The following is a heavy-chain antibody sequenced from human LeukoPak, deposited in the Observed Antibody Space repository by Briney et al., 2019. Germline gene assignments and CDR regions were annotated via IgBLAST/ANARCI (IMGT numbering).Heavy chain of an antibody. J-gene: IGHJ4*02. V-gene: IGHV3-23*01. D-gene: IGHD3-9*01. Sequence: GGSLRLSCAASGFTFSSYAMSWVRQAPGKGLEWVSAISGSGGSTYYADSVKGRFTISRDNPKNTLYLQMNSLRAEDTAVYYCAKDMGLRYFDWLLSKDYFDYWGQGTLVTVSS. CDR1: GFTFSSYA. CDR3: AKDMGLRYFDWLLSKDYFDY. CDR2: ISGSGGST.